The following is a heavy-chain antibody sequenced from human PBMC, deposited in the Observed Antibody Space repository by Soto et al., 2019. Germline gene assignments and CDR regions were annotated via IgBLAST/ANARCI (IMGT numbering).Heavy chain of an antibody. Sequence: QVQLVESGGGVVQPGRSLRLSCAASGFTFSSYAMHWVRQAPGKGLEWVAVISYDGSNKYYADSVKGRFTISRDNSKNTLYLQMNSLRAEDTAVYYCARDRQYYYGSGSYYNRGRAFDYWGQGTLVTVSS. CDR1: GFTFSSYA. J-gene: IGHJ4*02. V-gene: IGHV3-30-3*01. D-gene: IGHD3-10*01. CDR2: ISYDGSNK. CDR3: ARDRQYYYGSGSYYNRGRAFDY.